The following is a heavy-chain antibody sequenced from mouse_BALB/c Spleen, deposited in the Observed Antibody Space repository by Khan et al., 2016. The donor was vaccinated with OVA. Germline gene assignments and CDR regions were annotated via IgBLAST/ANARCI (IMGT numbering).Heavy chain of an antibody. V-gene: IGHV5-4*02. CDR3: ARAYYRYDGMVAS. CDR1: GFIFSDYY. Sequence: EVKLVESGGGLVKPGGSLKLSCAASGFIFSDYYMYWVRQTPERRLEWVATISDGGLFTYYPDSVKGRFTISRDNAKNILYLQMSSLKSEDTAMYCCARAYYRYDGMVASWGQGTLVTVSA. J-gene: IGHJ3*01. D-gene: IGHD2-12*01. CDR2: ISDGGLFT.